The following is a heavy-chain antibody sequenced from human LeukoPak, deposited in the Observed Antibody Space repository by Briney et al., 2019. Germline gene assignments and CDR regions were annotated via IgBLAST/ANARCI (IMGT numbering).Heavy chain of an antibody. D-gene: IGHD2-21*02. CDR1: GYTFTSYY. Sequence: ASVKVSCKASGYTFTSYYMHWVRQAPGQGLEWMGIINPSGGSTSYAQKFQGRVTMTRDMSTSTVYMELSSLRSEDTAVYYCAACGGDCYGGGAQLDYWGQGTLVTVSS. V-gene: IGHV1-46*01. CDR2: INPSGGST. CDR3: AACGGDCYGGGAQLDY. J-gene: IGHJ4*02.